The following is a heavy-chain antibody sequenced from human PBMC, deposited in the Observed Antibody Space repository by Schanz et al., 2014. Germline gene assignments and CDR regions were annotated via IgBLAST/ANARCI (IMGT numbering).Heavy chain of an antibody. D-gene: IGHD5-18*01. J-gene: IGHJ4*02. CDR1: GGSISSYY. V-gene: IGHV4-4*08. CDR2: LLSSERA. CDR3: ATIPRGNIYGYFDY. Sequence: QVQLQESGPGLVKPSETLSLTCTVSGGSISSYYWSWIRQPPGKGLEWIAYLLSSERAKYNPSLDRRSTLSLDTSKSQFSLHLRYVTAADTAVYYCATIPRGNIYGYFDYWGQGSLVTVSS.